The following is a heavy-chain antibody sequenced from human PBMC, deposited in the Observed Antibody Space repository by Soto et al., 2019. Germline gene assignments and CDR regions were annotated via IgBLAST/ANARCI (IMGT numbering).Heavy chain of an antibody. Sequence: EVQLVESGGGLVKPGGSLRLSCAASGFTFSSYSMNWVRQAPGKGLEWVSSISSSSSYIYYADSVKGRFTIPRDNAKNSLYLQMNSLRAEDTAVYYCARSGCTNGVCYPLFDYWGQGTLVTVSS. J-gene: IGHJ4*02. CDR1: GFTFSSYS. CDR3: ARSGCTNGVCYPLFDY. D-gene: IGHD2-8*01. CDR2: ISSSSSYI. V-gene: IGHV3-21*01.